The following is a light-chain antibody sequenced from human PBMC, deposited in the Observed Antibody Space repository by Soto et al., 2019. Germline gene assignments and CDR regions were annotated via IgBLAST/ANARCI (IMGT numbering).Light chain of an antibody. CDR2: AAS. J-gene: IGKJ5*01. CDR1: QGISNY. Sequence: DIQMTQSPSSLSASVGDRVTITCRASQGISNYLAWYQQKPGKVPKLLIYAASTLQSGVPSRFSGSGSGTDFTLTISRLEPEDFAVYFCHQYNNWPRTFGQGTRLEIK. V-gene: IGKV1-27*01. CDR3: HQYNNWPRT.